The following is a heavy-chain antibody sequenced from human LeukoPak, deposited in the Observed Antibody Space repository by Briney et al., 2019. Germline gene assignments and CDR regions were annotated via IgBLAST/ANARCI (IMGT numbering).Heavy chain of an antibody. J-gene: IGHJ6*03. V-gene: IGHV1-18*01. CDR2: ISAYNGNT. Sequence: GASVKVSCKASGYTFTSYGISWVRQAPGQGLEWMGWISAYNGNTNYAQKLQGRVTMTTDTSTSTAYMELRSLRSDDTAVYYCARDFVAVAGVDDYYYMDVWGKGTTVTISS. D-gene: IGHD6-19*01. CDR3: ARDFVAVAGVDDYYYMDV. CDR1: GYTFTSYG.